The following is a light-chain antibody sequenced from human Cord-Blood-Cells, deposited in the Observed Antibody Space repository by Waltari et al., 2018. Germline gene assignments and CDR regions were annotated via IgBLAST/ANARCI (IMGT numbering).Light chain of an antibody. CDR1: QSISSY. Sequence: DIQMTQSPSSLSASVGDRVTITCRASQSISSYLNWYQQKPGKAPKLLIYDASSLQSGVPSMFSGSGSGTDFTRTISSLQPEDFATYYCQQSYSTPYSFGQGTKLEIK. CDR3: QQSYSTPYS. V-gene: IGKV1-39*01. J-gene: IGKJ2*03. CDR2: DAS.